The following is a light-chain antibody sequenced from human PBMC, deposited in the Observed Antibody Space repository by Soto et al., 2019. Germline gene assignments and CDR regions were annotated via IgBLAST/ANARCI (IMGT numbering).Light chain of an antibody. V-gene: IGKV3-15*01. CDR3: QKYNNWPMLT. J-gene: IGKJ4*01. CDR1: QSVSIY. CDR2: GAS. Sequence: EIVLTQSPGTLSLSPWERATLSCRASQSVSIYLAWYQQKPGQAPRLLIYGASTRATGIPVRFSGSGSETELTLTISSLQSEDSAVYYCQKYNNWPMLTFGGGTRVDIK.